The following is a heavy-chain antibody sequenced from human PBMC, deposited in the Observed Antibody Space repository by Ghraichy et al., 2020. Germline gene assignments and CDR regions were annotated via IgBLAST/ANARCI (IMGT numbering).Heavy chain of an antibody. CDR2: INPDSGGT. D-gene: IGHD2-2*01. CDR3: ASQSLGYCSSTSFNNLGY. Sequence: ASVKVSCKASGYTFTGYFMHWVRQAPGQGLEWMGRINPDSGGTDYAQKFQGRVTMTRDTSISTAYMEVSGLRSDDTAVYYCASQSLGYCSSTSFNNLGYWGQGTLVTVSS. CDR1: GYTFTGYF. J-gene: IGHJ4*02. V-gene: IGHV1-2*06.